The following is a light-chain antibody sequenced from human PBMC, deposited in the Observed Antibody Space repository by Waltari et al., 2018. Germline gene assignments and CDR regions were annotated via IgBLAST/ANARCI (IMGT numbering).Light chain of an antibody. J-gene: IGLJ3*02. V-gene: IGLV4-69*01. CDR3: QTGGHGTWV. CDR1: SGHSSNI. Sequence: QLVLTQSPSASASLGASVKFTCTLSSGHSSNIIAWHQQQPEKGPRYLMKVNSDGSHSKGDEIPDRCSGSGAGAGRYLTISSVQSEDEADYYCQTGGHGTWVFGGGTKLTVL. CDR2: VNSDGSH.